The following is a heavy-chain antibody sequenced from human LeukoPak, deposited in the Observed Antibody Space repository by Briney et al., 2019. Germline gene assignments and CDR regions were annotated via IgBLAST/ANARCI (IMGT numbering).Heavy chain of an antibody. Sequence: SETLSLTCAVCGGSFSGYYWSWIRQPPGKGLEWIGEINHSGSTNYNPSLKSRVTISVDTSKNQFSLKLSSVTAADTAVYYCARGGFDSSSWYDYWGQGTLVTVSS. CDR1: GGSFSGYY. V-gene: IGHV4-34*01. D-gene: IGHD6-13*01. CDR3: ARGGFDSSSWYDY. J-gene: IGHJ4*02. CDR2: INHSGST.